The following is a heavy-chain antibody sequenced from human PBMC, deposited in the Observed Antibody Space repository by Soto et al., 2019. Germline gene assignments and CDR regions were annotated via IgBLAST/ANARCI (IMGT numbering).Heavy chain of an antibody. V-gene: IGHV3-23*01. CDR1: GFTFSSYS. CDR2: SSATGAGT. Sequence: GGSLRLSCAASGFTFSSYSMNWVRQAPGKGLEWVSFSSATGAGTYYADSVKGRFTISRDNSKNTLYLQMTSLRADDTAVDYCAKDRRAGGDYGFYSDFWGQGALVTVS. D-gene: IGHD3-10*01. CDR3: AKDRRAGGDYGFYSDF. J-gene: IGHJ4*02.